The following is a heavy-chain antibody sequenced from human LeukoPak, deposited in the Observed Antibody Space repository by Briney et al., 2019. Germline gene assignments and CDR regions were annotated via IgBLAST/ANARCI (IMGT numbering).Heavy chain of an antibody. V-gene: IGHV1-18*01. J-gene: IGHJ5*02. CDR2: ISAYNGNT. Sequence: ASVKVSCKASGYTFTSFGFSWVRQAPGQGLEWMGWISAYNGNTNYAQKLQGRVTMTTDTSTSTAYMELRSLRSDDTAVYYCARDLVEEGSPGWYNWFDPWGQGTLVIVSS. CDR3: ARDLVEEGSPGWYNWFDP. CDR1: GYTFTSFG. D-gene: IGHD2-15*01.